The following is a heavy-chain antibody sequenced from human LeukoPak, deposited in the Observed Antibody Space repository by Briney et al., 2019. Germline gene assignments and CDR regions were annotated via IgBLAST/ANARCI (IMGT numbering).Heavy chain of an antibody. CDR3: ARGSRLSLYYYYGMDV. CDR1: GGSFSGYY. Sequence: SETLSLTCAVYGGSFSGYYWSWIRQPPGKGPEWIGEINHSGSTNYNPSLKSRDTISVDTSKNQFSLKLSSVTAADTAVYYCARGSRLSLYYYYGMDVWGQGTTVTVSS. V-gene: IGHV4-34*01. D-gene: IGHD3-16*02. CDR2: INHSGST. J-gene: IGHJ6*02.